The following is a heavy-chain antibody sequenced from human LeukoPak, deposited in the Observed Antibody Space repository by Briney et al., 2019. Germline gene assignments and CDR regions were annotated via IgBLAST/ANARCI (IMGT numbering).Heavy chain of an antibody. CDR2: TRNKANSYTT. CDR1: GFTFSDHY. V-gene: IGHV3-72*01. D-gene: IGHD5-12*01. J-gene: IGHJ6*02. Sequence: GGSLRLSCAASGFTFSDHYMDWVRQAPGEGLEWVGRTRNKANSYTTEYAASVKGRFTISRDDSKNSLYLQMNSLKTEDTAVYYCASLSGYDFRYGMDVWGQGTTVTVSS. CDR3: ASLSGYDFRYGMDV.